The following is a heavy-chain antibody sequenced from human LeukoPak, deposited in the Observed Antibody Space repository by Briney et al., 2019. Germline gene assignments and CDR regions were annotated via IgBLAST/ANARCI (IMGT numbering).Heavy chain of an antibody. Sequence: PSETLSLTCGVSGGSISDTNWWTWFRQPPGKGLEWIGEVNLQGSTNYNPSLKSRVAISVDTSKNQFSLKLSSVTAADTAVYYCARRYYTNGVYYYDYWGQGTLVTVSS. CDR2: VNLQGST. J-gene: IGHJ4*02. CDR1: GGSISDTNW. V-gene: IGHV4-4*02. CDR3: ARRYYTNGVYYYDY. D-gene: IGHD2-8*01.